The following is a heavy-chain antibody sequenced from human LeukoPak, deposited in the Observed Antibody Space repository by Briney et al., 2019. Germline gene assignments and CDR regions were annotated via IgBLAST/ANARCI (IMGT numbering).Heavy chain of an antibody. CDR1: GGSISSSSYY. V-gene: IGHV4-39*07. CDR2: ICYSGST. CDR3: ARTPVGHYGDYVDY. J-gene: IGHJ4*02. D-gene: IGHD4-17*01. Sequence: SETLSLTCTVSGGSISSSSYYWGWIRQPPGKGLEWIGSICYSGSTYYNPSLKSRVTISVDTSKNQFSLKLSSVTAADTAVYYCARTPVGHYGDYVDYWGQGTLVTVSS.